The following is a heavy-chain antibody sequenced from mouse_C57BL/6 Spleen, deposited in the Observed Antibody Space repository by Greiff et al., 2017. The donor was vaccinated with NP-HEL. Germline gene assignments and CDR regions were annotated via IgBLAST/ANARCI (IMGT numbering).Heavy chain of an antibody. J-gene: IGHJ4*01. Sequence: VQLVESGPELVKPGASVKMSCKASGYTFTDYNMHWVKQSHGKSLEWIGYINPNNGGTSYNQKFKGKATLTVNKSSSTAYMELRSLTSEDSAVYYCSRYGSSSYYAMDYWGQGTSVTVSS. V-gene: IGHV1-22*01. CDR1: GYTFTDYN. D-gene: IGHD1-1*01. CDR2: INPNNGGT. CDR3: SRYGSSSYYAMDY.